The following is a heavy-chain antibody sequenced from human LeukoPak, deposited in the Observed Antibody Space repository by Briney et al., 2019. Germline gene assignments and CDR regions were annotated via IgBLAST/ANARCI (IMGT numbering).Heavy chain of an antibody. V-gene: IGHV1-46*01. Sequence: ASVKVSCKASGYTFPSYYMHWVRQAPGKGLEWMGIINPSGGSKSYVQKFQGRVTMTRDTSTSRVYMELSSLRSEDTAVYYCARGYGDYYYYGMDVWGQGTTVTVSS. J-gene: IGHJ6*02. CDR3: ARGYGDYYYYGMDV. CDR2: INPSGGSK. D-gene: IGHD4-17*01. CDR1: GYTFPSYY.